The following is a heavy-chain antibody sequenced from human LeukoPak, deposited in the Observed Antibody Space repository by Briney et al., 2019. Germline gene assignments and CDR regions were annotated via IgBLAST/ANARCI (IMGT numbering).Heavy chain of an antibody. D-gene: IGHD3-10*01. Sequence: PSETLSLTCAVYGGSFSGYYWSWIRQPPGKGLGWIGEINHSGSTNYNPSLKSRVTISVDTSKNQFSLKLSSVTAADTAVYYCARWVYGSGVFDYWGQGTLVTVSS. CDR3: ARWVYGSGVFDY. V-gene: IGHV4-34*01. CDR2: INHSGST. CDR1: GGSFSGYY. J-gene: IGHJ4*02.